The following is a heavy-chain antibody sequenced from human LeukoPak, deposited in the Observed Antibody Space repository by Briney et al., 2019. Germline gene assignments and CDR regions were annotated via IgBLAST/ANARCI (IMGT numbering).Heavy chain of an antibody. Sequence: SETLSLTCAVYGGSFSGYYWSWIRQPPGKGLEWIGEINHSGSTNYNPSLKSRVTISVDTSKNQFSLKLSSVTAANTAVYYCARGRGSYFDYWGQGTLVTVSS. CDR3: ARGRGSYFDY. V-gene: IGHV4-34*01. CDR1: GGSFSGYY. D-gene: IGHD5-12*01. CDR2: INHSGST. J-gene: IGHJ4*02.